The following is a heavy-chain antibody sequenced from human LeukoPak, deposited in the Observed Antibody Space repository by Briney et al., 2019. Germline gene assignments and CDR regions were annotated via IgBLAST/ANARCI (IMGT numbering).Heavy chain of an antibody. CDR3: ARGKTYYYDSTAYPFDY. CDR1: GFTVSSYN. Sequence: PGGSLRLSCAASGFTVSSYNMNWVRQAPGRGLEWISSIRSSRNSISYADSVKGRFTISRDNAKNSLHLQMHSLRAEDTAVYYCARGKTYYYDSTAYPFDYWGQGTLVSVSS. D-gene: IGHD3-22*01. V-gene: IGHV3-21*04. J-gene: IGHJ4*02. CDR2: IRSSRNSI.